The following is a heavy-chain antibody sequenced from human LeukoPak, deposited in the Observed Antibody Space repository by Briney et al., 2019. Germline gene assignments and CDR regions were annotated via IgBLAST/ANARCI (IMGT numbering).Heavy chain of an antibody. D-gene: IGHD6-19*01. CDR3: AKGQQWLVRSYFDE. CDR2: ISWNSGSI. CDR1: GFTFDDYA. V-gene: IGHV3-9*03. Sequence: GGSLRLSCAASGFTFDDYAMHWVRQAPGKGLEWVSGISWNSGSIGYADSVKGRFTISRDNAKNSLYLQMNSLRAEDMALYYWAKGQQWLVRSYFDEGSEASLVSVSS. J-gene: IGHJ4*02.